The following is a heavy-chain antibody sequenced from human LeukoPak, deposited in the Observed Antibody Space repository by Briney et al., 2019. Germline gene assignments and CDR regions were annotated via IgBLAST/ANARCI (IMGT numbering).Heavy chain of an antibody. J-gene: IGHJ5*02. CDR2: IYYSGST. CDR1: GGSISSSSYY. V-gene: IGHV4-39*07. CDR3: ARDYARPSSSGWFDP. D-gene: IGHD6-6*01. Sequence: PSETLSLTCTVSGGSISSSSYYWGWIRQPPGKGLEWIGSIYYSGSTRYNPSLKSRITISVDTAKNQFSLKLRSVTAADTAVYYCARDYARPSSSGWFDPWGQDTLETVSS.